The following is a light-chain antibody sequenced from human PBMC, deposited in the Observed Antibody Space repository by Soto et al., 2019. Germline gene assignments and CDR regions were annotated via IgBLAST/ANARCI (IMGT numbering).Light chain of an antibody. V-gene: IGLV2-8*01. CDR2: EVN. J-gene: IGLJ2*01. Sequence: QSALTQPPSASGSPGQSVTISCTGTSSDVGGYNYVSWYQQHPGKAPKLMIYEVNKWPSGVPDRFSGSKSGNTASLTVSGLQADDEADYYCSSYAGSNNVVFGGGTKVTVL. CDR3: SSYAGSNNVV. CDR1: SSDVGGYNY.